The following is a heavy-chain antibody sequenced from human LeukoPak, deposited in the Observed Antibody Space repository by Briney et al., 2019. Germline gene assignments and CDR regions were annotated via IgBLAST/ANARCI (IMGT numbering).Heavy chain of an antibody. Sequence: PSETLSLTCTVSGGSISSYYWSWTRQPPGKGLGWIGYIYTSGSTNYNPSLKSRVTISVDTSKNQFPLKLSSVTAADTAVYYCARQIPVGATPGGYFDYWGQGTLVTVSS. D-gene: IGHD1-26*01. V-gene: IGHV4-4*09. CDR1: GGSISSYY. CDR2: IYTSGST. CDR3: ARQIPVGATPGGYFDY. J-gene: IGHJ4*02.